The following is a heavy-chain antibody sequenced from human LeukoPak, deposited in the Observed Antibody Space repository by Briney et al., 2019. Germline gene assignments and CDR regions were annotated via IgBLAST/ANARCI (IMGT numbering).Heavy chain of an antibody. D-gene: IGHD2-21*01. CDR1: GFTFISYA. V-gene: IGHV3-23*01. J-gene: IGHJ5*02. CDR2: ISGSGGST. CDR3: AKERAYCGGDCPNWFDP. Sequence: PGGSLRLSCAASGFTFISYAMSWVRQAPGKRLEWVSAISGSGGSTYYADSVKGRFTISRDNSKDTLYLQMNSLRAEDTAVYYRAKERAYCGGDCPNWFDPWGQGTLVTVSS.